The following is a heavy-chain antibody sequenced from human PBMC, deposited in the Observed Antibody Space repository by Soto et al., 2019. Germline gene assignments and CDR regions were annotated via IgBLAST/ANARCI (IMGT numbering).Heavy chain of an antibody. Sequence: SETLSLTCTVSGGSISSSSYYWGWIRQPPGKGLEWIGSIYYSGSTYYNPSLKSRVTISVDTSKNQFSLKLSSVTAADTAVYYCARHTVDLVVVVAATTLYNWFDPWGQGTLVTVSS. V-gene: IGHV4-39*01. CDR1: GGSISSSSYY. J-gene: IGHJ5*02. CDR2: IYYSGST. D-gene: IGHD2-15*01. CDR3: ARHTVDLVVVVAATTLYNWFDP.